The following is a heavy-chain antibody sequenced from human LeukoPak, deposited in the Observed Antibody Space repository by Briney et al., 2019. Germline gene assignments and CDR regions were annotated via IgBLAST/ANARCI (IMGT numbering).Heavy chain of an antibody. V-gene: IGHV1-2*02. CDR3: ARLNSGYDYFDY. D-gene: IGHD5-12*01. J-gene: IGHJ4*02. Sequence: GASVKVSCKASGYTFTGFYMHWVRQAPGQGLEWMGWINPDSGGTNYAQKFQGRATVTRDTSISTAYMELSRLTSDDTAVYYCARLNSGYDYFDYWGQGTLVTVSS. CDR2: INPDSGGT. CDR1: GYTFTGFY.